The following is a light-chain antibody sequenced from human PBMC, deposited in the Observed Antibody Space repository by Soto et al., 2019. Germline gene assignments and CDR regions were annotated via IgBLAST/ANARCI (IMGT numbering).Light chain of an antibody. CDR2: EVS. CDR3: SSYRSTSNYV. Sequence: QSVLTQPASASGSPGQSITISCTGTSSDVGGYNYVSWFQQHPDKVPKLMIYEVSNRPSGVSSRFSGSKSGNTASLTISGLQAEDEADYYCSSYRSTSNYVFGSGTKVTVL. V-gene: IGLV2-14*01. J-gene: IGLJ1*01. CDR1: SSDVGGYNY.